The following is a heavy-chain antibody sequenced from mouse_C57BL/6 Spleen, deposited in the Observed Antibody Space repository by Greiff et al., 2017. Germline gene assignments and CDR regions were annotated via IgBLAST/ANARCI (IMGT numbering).Heavy chain of an antibody. CDR3: ARSDGTSGFDY. D-gene: IGHD4-1*01. Sequence: VQLQQSGAELARPGASVKLSCKASGYTFTSYGISWVKQRTGQGLEWIGEIYPRSGNTYYNEKFKGKATLTADKSSSTAYMELRSLTSEDSAVYFCARSDGTSGFDYWGQGTTLTVSS. CDR2: IYPRSGNT. CDR1: GYTFTSYG. V-gene: IGHV1-81*01. J-gene: IGHJ2*01.